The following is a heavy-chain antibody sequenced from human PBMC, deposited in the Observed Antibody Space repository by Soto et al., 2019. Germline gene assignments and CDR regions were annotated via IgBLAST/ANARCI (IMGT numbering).Heavy chain of an antibody. CDR2: VKNKADGHAT. CDR3: TRRGNGGMDV. CDR1: GFTFRDSG. V-gene: IGHV3-73*01. Sequence: EVQLVESGGGLVQPGGPLKLSCAASGFTFRDSGMHWVRQASGKGLEWVGRVKNKADGHATAYAASVKGRFTISRDDSKNTAYLQMNSLKTEDTAVYYCTRRGNGGMDVWGQGATVTVSS. J-gene: IGHJ6*02. D-gene: IGHD2-8*01.